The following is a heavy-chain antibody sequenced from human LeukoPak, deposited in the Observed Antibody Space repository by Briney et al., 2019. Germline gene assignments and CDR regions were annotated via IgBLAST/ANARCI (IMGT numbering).Heavy chain of an antibody. Sequence: SQTLSLTCTVSGGSISSGSYYWSWIRQPAGKGLEWIGRIYTNGSTNYNPSLKSRVTISVDTSKNQFSLKLSSVTAADTAVYYCATMYYDFWSGYYSGGWFDPWGQGTLVTVSS. V-gene: IGHV4-61*02. CDR2: IYTNGST. CDR1: GGSISSGSYY. D-gene: IGHD3-3*01. J-gene: IGHJ5*02. CDR3: ATMYYDFWSGYYSGGWFDP.